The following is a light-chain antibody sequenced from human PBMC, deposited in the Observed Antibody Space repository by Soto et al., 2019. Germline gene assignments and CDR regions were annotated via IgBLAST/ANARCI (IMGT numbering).Light chain of an antibody. V-gene: IGLV1-51*01. Sequence: QSVLTRPPSVSVPPGQKVTISCSGSSSNIGNNYVSWYQQLPGTAPKLLIYDNNKRPSGIPDRFSGSKSGTSATLGITGLQTGDEADYYCGTWDSSLSRVFGGGTKLTVL. CDR3: GTWDSSLSRV. J-gene: IGLJ3*02. CDR2: DNN. CDR1: SSNIGNNY.